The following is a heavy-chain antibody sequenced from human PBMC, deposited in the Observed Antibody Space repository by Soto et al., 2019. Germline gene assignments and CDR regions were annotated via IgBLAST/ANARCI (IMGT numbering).Heavy chain of an antibody. D-gene: IGHD6-6*01. CDR1: GFTFSNYR. CDR3: ARVHLVRTSSYYCGMDV. Sequence: GGSLRLSCATSGFTFSNYRVNWVREAPGKGLEWVASISGSGKDTFYRDSVKGRFTISRGNAESSLVLQMNSLTVDDTAVYHCARVHLVRTSSYYCGMDVWGPGTTVTVS. V-gene: IGHV3-21*06. J-gene: IGHJ6*02. CDR2: ISGSGKDT.